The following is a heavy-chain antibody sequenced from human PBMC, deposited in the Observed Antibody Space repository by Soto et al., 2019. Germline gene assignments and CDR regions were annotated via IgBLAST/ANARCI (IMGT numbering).Heavy chain of an antibody. CDR3: ARGRTGMGV. J-gene: IGHJ6*02. Sequence: QVQLVQSGAEVKKPGASVKVSCKASGDPFSNYDIKWVRQDTGQGLEWMGWMNPNSGNTGSARKFQGRVTMTRHTPISTAYMALSSLRSEDTAVYYCARGRTGMGVWGQGTTVTVSS. CDR2: MNPNSGNT. CDR1: GDPFSNYD. V-gene: IGHV1-8*01. D-gene: IGHD3-9*01.